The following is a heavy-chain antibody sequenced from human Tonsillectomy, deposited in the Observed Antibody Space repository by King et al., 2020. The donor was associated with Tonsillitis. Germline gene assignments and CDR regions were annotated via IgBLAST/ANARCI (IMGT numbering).Heavy chain of an antibody. V-gene: IGHV3-20*01. D-gene: IGHD2-21*02. Sequence: EVQLVESGGDVVRPGGSLRLSCAASGFSFDDFDLNWVRQAPGKGLEWVSGINWNGDSTDYADSVKGRFTISRDNAKNSLYLQMSSLRADDTALYHCARGVTYFDYLGQGTLVTVSS. CDR1: GFSFDDFD. CDR3: ARGVTYFDY. CDR2: INWNGDST. J-gene: IGHJ4*02.